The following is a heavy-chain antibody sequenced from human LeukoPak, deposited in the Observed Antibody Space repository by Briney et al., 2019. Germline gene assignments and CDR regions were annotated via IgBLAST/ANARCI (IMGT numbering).Heavy chain of an antibody. CDR3: ARDSSEMSYNYYYYYMDV. V-gene: IGHV3-48*01. J-gene: IGHJ6*03. CDR2: ISSSSSAI. CDR1: GFTFSNYT. D-gene: IGHD2-2*01. Sequence: GGSLRLSCAASGFTFSNYTMNWVRQAPGKGLEWVSYISSSSSAIFYADSVKGRFTISRDNAKDSLYLQMNSLRAEDTAVYYCARDSSEMSYNYYYYYMDVWGKGTTVTVSS.